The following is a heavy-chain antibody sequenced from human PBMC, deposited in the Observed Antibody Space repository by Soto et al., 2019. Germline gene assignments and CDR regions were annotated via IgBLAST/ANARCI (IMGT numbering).Heavy chain of an antibody. J-gene: IGHJ4*02. Sequence: SETLSLTCTVSGGSIGTYYWIWIRQPPGEGLEYIGYVYYSGSTNYNPSLKSRVTISVDTSKKQFSLRLSSVTAADTAVYHCARSSAADYYDYWGQGIMVTVSS. V-gene: IGHV4-59*01. CDR2: VYYSGST. CDR3: ARSSAADYYDY. CDR1: GGSIGTYY. D-gene: IGHD6-13*01.